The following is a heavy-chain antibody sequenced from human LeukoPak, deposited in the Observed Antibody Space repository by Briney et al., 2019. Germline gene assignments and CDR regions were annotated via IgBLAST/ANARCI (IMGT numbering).Heavy chain of an antibody. CDR1: GGSFSGYY. CDR2: INHSGST. D-gene: IGHD2-2*01. V-gene: IGHV4-34*01. J-gene: IGHJ5*02. Sequence: SETLSLTCAVYGGSFSGYYWSWIRQPPGKGLEWIGEINHSGSTNYNPSLKSRVTISVDTSKNQFSLKLSSVTAADTAVYYYASHGRSTSRTVRSPFDPWGQGTLVTVSS. CDR3: ASHGRSTSRTVRSPFDP.